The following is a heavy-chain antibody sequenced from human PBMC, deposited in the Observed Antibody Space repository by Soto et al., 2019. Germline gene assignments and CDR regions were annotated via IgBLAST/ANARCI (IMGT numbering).Heavy chain of an antibody. CDR1: GYTFTSYA. Sequence: GASVKVSCKASGYTFTSYAMHGVRQAPGQRLEWMGWINAGIGNTKYSQKFQGRVTITSDTSTSTAYMELSSLRSEDTAVYYCARVPAGHYYYYYMDVWGKGTTVTVSS. CDR3: ARVPAGHYYYYYMDV. V-gene: IGHV1-3*01. CDR2: INAGIGNT. J-gene: IGHJ6*03.